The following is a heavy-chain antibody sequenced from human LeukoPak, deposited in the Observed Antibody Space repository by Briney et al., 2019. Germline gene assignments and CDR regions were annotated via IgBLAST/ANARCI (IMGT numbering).Heavy chain of an antibody. V-gene: IGHV3-23*01. D-gene: IGHD3-9*01. Sequence: PGGSLRLSCAASGFTFTSYGMSWVRQAPGKGLEWVSAISASGGSTYYADSVKGRFTISRDNAKNSLYLQMNSLRAEDTAVYYCARSRGSRLRYFDWLLEGFDYWGQGTLVTVSS. CDR1: GFTFTSYG. CDR2: ISASGGST. CDR3: ARSRGSRLRYFDWLLEGFDY. J-gene: IGHJ4*02.